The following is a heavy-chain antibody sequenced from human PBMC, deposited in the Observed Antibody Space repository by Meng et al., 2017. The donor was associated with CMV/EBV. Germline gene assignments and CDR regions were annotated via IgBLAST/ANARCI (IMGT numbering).Heavy chain of an antibody. V-gene: IGHV3-7*01. CDR3: ARDGVCSGGSCPPYYYYYGMDV. Sequence: GGSLRLSCAASGFMFSSSCMSWVRQAPGKGLEWVANIKQDGSEKYYVDSVKGRFTISRDNAKNSLYLQMNSLRAEGTAVYFCARDGVCSGGSCPPYYYYYGMDVWGQGTTVTVSS. D-gene: IGHD2-15*01. CDR1: GFMFSSSC. J-gene: IGHJ6*02. CDR2: IKQDGSEK.